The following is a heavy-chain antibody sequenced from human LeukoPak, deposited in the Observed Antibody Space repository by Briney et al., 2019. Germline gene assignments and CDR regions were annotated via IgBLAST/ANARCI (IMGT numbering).Heavy chain of an antibody. Sequence: GGSPRLSCAVSGVTFSSYWIHWGRQSPGKGLVWVPRINSDGSSTSYADSVKGRFTISRDNAKNMLYLQMNSLRAEDTAVYYCARGRWLQPVDYWGQGTLVTVSS. CDR1: GVTFSSYW. CDR3: ARGRWLQPVDY. D-gene: IGHD5-24*01. V-gene: IGHV3-74*01. CDR2: INSDGSST. J-gene: IGHJ4*02.